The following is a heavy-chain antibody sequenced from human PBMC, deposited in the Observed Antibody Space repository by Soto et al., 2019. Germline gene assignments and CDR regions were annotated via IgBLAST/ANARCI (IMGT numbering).Heavy chain of an antibody. CDR3: ARERYFDWGSQYYYYGMDV. Sequence: PSETLSLTCTVSGGSISSGDYYWSWIRQPPGKGLEWIGYIYYSGSTYYNPSLKSRVTISVDTSKNQLSLKLSSVTAADTAVYYCARERYFDWGSQYYYYGMDVWGQGTTVTVSS. D-gene: IGHD3-9*01. CDR1: GGSISSGDYY. J-gene: IGHJ6*02. V-gene: IGHV4-30-4*01. CDR2: IYYSGST.